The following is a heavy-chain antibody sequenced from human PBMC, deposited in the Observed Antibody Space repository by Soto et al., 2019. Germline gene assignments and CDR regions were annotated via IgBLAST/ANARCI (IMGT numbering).Heavy chain of an antibody. CDR3: ARDYVSGSSDS. J-gene: IGHJ4*02. CDR1: GFTFSSHW. D-gene: IGHD3-16*01. Sequence: HPGGSLRLSCAASGFTFSSHWMHWVRQAPGKGLMWVSHIKTDGSTTNYADSVKGRFTVSRDNTKNTLYLQMNSLRAEDTAVYYCARDYVSGSSDSWGPGTLVTVSS. V-gene: IGHV3-74*01. CDR2: IKTDGSTT.